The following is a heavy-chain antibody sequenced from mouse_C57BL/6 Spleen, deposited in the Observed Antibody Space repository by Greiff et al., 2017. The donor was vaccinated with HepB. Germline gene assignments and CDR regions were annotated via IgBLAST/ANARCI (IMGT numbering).Heavy chain of an antibody. J-gene: IGHJ4*01. CDR3: TREEAYGYDRGVYAMDY. D-gene: IGHD2-2*01. CDR2: ISSGGDYI. CDR1: GFTFSSYA. Sequence: EVKLVESGEGLVKPGGSLKLSCAASGFTFSSYAMSWVRQTPEKRLEWVAYISSGGDYIYYADTVKGRFTISRDNARNNLYLQMSSLKTEDTAMYYCTREEAYGYDRGVYAMDYWGQGTSVTVSS. V-gene: IGHV5-9-1*02.